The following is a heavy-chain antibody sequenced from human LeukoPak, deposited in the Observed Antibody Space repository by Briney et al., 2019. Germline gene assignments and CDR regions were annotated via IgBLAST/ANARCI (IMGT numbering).Heavy chain of an antibody. CDR1: GFSFNTYA. J-gene: IGHJ4*02. D-gene: IGHD3-22*01. CDR2: ISGSGDNT. V-gene: IGHV3-23*01. CDR3: AKGSYYDSSGSFYFDY. Sequence: GGSLRLSCAASGFSFNTYAMNWVRQAPGKGLEWVSGISGSGDNTYYADSVKGRFTISRDNSKNTLYVQVNSLGTEDTAAYYCAKGSYYDSSGSFYFDYWGQGTLVTVSS.